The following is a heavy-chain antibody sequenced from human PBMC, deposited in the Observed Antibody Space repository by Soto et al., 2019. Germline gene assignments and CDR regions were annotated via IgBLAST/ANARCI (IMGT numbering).Heavy chain of an antibody. CDR3: ARLGGYCTIPSCYGYYGMDV. CDR2: IYYSGSST. J-gene: IGHJ6*02. Sequence: SETLSLTCTVSDDSISSSNYYWGWIRQPPGKGLEWIGSIYYSGSSTYYNPSLKSRVTISVDTSKNQFSLKLSSVTAADTAVYYCARLGGYCTIPSCYGYYGMDVWGQGTTVT. V-gene: IGHV4-39*01. CDR1: DDSISSSNYY. D-gene: IGHD2-2*01.